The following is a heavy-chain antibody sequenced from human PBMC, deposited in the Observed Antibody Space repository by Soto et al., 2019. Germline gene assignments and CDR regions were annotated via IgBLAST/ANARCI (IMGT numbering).Heavy chain of an antibody. CDR2: ISSSGDRT. D-gene: IGHD1-7*01. V-gene: IGHV3-23*01. J-gene: IGHJ4*02. CDR3: AKSFFANVDWNYLLSL. CDR1: GFTFSSYA. Sequence: PGGSLRLSCAASGFTFSSYAMTWVRQAPGKGLEWVSAISSSGDRTYYADSVGGRFTISRDNSKNTLYLHLNSLRAEDTALFYCAKSFFANVDWNYLLSLWGQGTLVTVSS.